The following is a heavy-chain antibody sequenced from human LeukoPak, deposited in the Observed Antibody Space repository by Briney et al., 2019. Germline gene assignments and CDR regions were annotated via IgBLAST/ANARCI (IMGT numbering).Heavy chain of an antibody. CDR2: ISGSGGST. J-gene: IGHJ4*02. D-gene: IGHD5-18*01. CDR1: GFTFSSYA. Sequence: GGSLRLSWAASGFTFSSYAMSWVRQAPGKGLEWVSAISGSGGSTNYADSVKGRFTISRDNSKNTLYLQMNSLRAEDTAVYYCAKDPSGDIRVADYWGQGTLVTVSS. CDR3: AKDPSGDIRVADY. V-gene: IGHV3-23*01.